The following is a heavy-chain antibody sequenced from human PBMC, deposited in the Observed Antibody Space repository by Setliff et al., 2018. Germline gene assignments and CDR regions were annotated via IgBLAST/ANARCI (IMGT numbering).Heavy chain of an antibody. D-gene: IGHD6-19*01. V-gene: IGHV3-21*01. CDR1: GFTFSSYS. Sequence: GGSLRLSCAASGFTFSSYSMNWVRQAPGKGLEWVSSISSSSSYIYYADSVKGRFTISRDNAKNSLYLQMNSLRAEDTAVYYCAREGLTGYSSGWYFDYYYCMDVWGQGTTVTVSS. CDR3: AREGLTGYSSGWYFDYYYCMDV. J-gene: IGHJ6*02. CDR2: ISSSSSYI.